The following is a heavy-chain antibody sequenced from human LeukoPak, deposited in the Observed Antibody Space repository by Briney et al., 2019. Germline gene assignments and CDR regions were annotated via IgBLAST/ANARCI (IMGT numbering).Heavy chain of an antibody. CDR2: ISSSSSYI. V-gene: IGHV3-21*01. CDR3: ASGGGAADY. CDR1: GFTFSSYS. J-gene: IGHJ4*02. Sequence: GGSLRLSCAASGFTFSSYSMNWVRQAPGKGLEWVSSISSSSSYIHYADSVKGRFTISRDNAKNSLYLQMNSLRAEDTAVYYCASGGGAADYWGQGTLVTVSS. D-gene: IGHD2-15*01.